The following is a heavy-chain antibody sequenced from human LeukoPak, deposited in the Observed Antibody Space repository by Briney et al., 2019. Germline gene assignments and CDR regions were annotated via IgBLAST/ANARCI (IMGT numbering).Heavy chain of an antibody. J-gene: IGHJ4*02. CDR1: GDSIRSNNYY. CDR2: IYDTGST. V-gene: IGHV4-39*01. D-gene: IGHD3-3*01. CDR3: QSRFLEWLLDY. Sequence: KASGTLSLTCTVSGDSIRSNNYYWGWIRQPPGKGLEWIGSIYDTGSTFYNPSLKSRVIISVDTSKNQFSLKLSSVTAADTAVYYCQSRFLEWLLDYWGQGTLVTVSS.